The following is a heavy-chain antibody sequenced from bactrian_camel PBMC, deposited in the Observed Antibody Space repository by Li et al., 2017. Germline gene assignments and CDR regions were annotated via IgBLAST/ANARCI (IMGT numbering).Heavy chain of an antibody. CDR1: GYTYNGNC. Sequence: DVQLVESGGGSVQAGGSLRLTCAGSGYTYNGNCMAWFRQAPGKEREGIAAIYAGGASTYYTDSVKGRFTASRDNTENRVYLHLNSLKTEDMAMYYCGGYNGNWDIVYWGQGTQVTVS. J-gene: IGHJ4*01. CDR2: IYAGGAST. V-gene: IGHV3S40*01. CDR3: GGYNGNWDIVY. D-gene: IGHD5*01.